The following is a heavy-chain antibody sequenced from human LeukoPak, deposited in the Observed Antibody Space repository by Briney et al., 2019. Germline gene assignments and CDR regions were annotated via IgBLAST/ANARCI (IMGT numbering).Heavy chain of an antibody. J-gene: IGHJ3*02. V-gene: IGHV4-61*02. D-gene: IGHD4/OR15-4a*01. CDR3: ARATINYGASHI. CDR1: GGSISSGTYY. Sequence: SETLSLTCTASGGSISSGTYYLTWIRQPAGKGLEWIGRLYTSGSTKYNPSLESRVSISLDTSKNQFSLKLSSVTAADTAIYYCARATINYGASHIWGQGTMVTVSS. CDR2: LYTSGST.